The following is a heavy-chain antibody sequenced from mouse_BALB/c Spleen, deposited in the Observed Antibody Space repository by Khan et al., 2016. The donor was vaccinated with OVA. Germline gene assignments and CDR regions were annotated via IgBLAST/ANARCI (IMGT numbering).Heavy chain of an antibody. CDR1: GYTFTSYT. CDR3: VRDWAYCRNDGWFAY. CDR2: INPSNGYT. D-gene: IGHD2-14*01. V-gene: IGHV1-4*01. J-gene: IGHJ3*01. Sequence: QVQLKQSGAELARPGASVKMSCKASGYTFTSYTIHWIKLRPGKGLEWIGYINPSNGYTNYNQNFKDKATLTADKSSTTPYMQLSSLTSDDFAVYNCVRDWAYCRNDGWFAYWGLGTLVTVSA.